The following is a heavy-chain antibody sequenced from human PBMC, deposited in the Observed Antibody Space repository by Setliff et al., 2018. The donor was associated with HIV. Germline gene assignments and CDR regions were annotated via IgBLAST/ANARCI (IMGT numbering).Heavy chain of an antibody. CDR1: GDSVTSETYC. J-gene: IGHJ4*01. D-gene: IGHD1-1*01. V-gene: IGHV4-39*01. Sequence: KLPETLSLTCTVSGDSVTSETYCWGWIRQPPEKGLEWIGSSCYSRITYYNSSLKSRAALSVDTPRNQRSLKLSSVTAADTAVYYCVRSGYYWNTSPSFWGHGTLVTVTS. CDR3: VRSGYYWNTSPSF. CDR2: SCYSRIT.